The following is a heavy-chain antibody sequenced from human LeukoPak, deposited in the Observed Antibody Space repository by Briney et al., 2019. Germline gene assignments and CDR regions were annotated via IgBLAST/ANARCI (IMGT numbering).Heavy chain of an antibody. CDR3: AREIPRGDNWFDP. CDR2: IYISGST. CDR1: GGSISNYY. Sequence: PSETLSLTCTVSGGSISNYYWSWIRQPAGKGLEWIGRIYISGSTNYNPSLKSRVTMSVDTSKNQFSLKLSSVTAADTAVYYCAREIPRGDNWFDPWGQGTLVTVSS. D-gene: IGHD3-10*01. J-gene: IGHJ5*02. V-gene: IGHV4-4*07.